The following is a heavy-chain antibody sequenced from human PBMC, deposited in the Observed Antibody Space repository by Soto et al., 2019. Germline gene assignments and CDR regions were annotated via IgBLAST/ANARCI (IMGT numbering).Heavy chain of an antibody. CDR2: ISGSGGST. D-gene: IGHD3-22*01. Sequence: PGGSLRLSCAASGFTFSSYAMSWVRQAPGKGLEWVSAISGSGGSTYYADSVKGRFTISRDNSKNTLYLQMNSPRAEDTAVYYCAKESPPYYYDSSGEFDYWGQGTLVTVSS. J-gene: IGHJ4*02. CDR3: AKESPPYYYDSSGEFDY. CDR1: GFTFSSYA. V-gene: IGHV3-23*01.